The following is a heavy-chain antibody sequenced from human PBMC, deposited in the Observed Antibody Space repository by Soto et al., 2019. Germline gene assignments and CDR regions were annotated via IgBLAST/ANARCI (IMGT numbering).Heavy chain of an antibody. Sequence: ASVKVSCKASGYTFTSYGISWVRQAPGQGLEWMGWISAYNGNTNYAQKLQGRVTMTTDTSTSTAYMELRSLRSDDTAVYYCARDLKKVPAAPVDYWGQGTLVTVSS. V-gene: IGHV1-18*01. CDR1: GYTFTSYG. CDR3: ARDLKKVPAAPVDY. CDR2: ISAYNGNT. D-gene: IGHD2-2*01. J-gene: IGHJ4*02.